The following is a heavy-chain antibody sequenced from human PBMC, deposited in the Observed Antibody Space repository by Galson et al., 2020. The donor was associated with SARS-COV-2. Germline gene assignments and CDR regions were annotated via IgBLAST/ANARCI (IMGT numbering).Heavy chain of an antibody. CDR1: GFTFRSYW. V-gene: IGHV3-74*01. D-gene: IGHD6-19*01. CDR2: INTDGSRT. J-gene: IGHJ4*02. Sequence: GGSLSLSCAASGFTFRSYWMHWVRQAPGEGLVWVSDINTDGSRTTYADSVKGRFTISRDNAKNTMFLQMNSLRAEDTAVYYCARGGYSSGWYEIYWGQGTVVTVSS. CDR3: ARGGYSSGWYEIY.